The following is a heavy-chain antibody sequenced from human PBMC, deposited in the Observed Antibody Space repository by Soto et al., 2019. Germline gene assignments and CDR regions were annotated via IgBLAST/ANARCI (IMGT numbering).Heavy chain of an antibody. CDR1: GFTTPYA. J-gene: IGHJ4*02. CDR3: ATGPTVTTLLDS. CDR2: ISVSGGTT. D-gene: IGHD1-1*01. Sequence: LRLSCAASGFTTPYAMTWVRQAPGKGLEWVSTISVSGGTTYYTDSVKGRFTISRDKSKTTLYLQMNSLNAEDTAVYYCATGPTVTTLLDSWGQGTLVTVSS. V-gene: IGHV3-23*01.